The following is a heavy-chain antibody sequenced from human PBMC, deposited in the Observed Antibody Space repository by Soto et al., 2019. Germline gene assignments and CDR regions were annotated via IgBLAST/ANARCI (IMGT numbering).Heavy chain of an antibody. V-gene: IGHV1-18*04. CDR3: ARDREYYYDSSGNYYYHYGMDV. Sequence: QVQLVASGAEVKKPGASVKVSCKASGYTFTNYGISWVRQAPGQGREWMGWISGYNGNTKYAQKFQGRVTMTTDTPTNTAYMDLRSLRSDDTAVYYCARDREYYYDSSGNYYYHYGMDVWGQGTPVTVS. CDR2: ISGYNGNT. J-gene: IGHJ6*02. D-gene: IGHD3-22*01. CDR1: GYTFTNYG.